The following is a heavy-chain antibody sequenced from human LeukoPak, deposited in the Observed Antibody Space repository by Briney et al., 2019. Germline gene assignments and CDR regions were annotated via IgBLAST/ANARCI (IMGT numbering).Heavy chain of an antibody. D-gene: IGHD3-3*01. V-gene: IGHV4-39*01. J-gene: IGHJ5*02. CDR1: GGSISSSSYY. CDR2: IYYSGST. CDR3: ASSEVFWSGYYGGFDP. Sequence: PSGTLSLTCTVSGGSISSSSYYWGWIRQPPGKGLEWIGSIYYSGSTYYNPSLKSRVTISVDTSKNQFSLKLSSVTAADTAVYYCASSEVFWSGYYGGFDPWGQGTLVTVSS.